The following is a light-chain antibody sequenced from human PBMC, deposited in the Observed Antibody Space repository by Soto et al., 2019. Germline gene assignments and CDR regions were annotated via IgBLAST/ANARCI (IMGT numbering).Light chain of an antibody. CDR3: QQYKDWPTIT. CDR1: QSITTQ. V-gene: IGKV3-15*01. CDR2: DTS. J-gene: IGKJ5*01. Sequence: IVMTQSPGTRSLSSGDRATLSCRASQSITTQLAWYQHKPGQTPRLLIYDTSTRATGVPARFSGSGSGPEFTLTINSLQSEDFAVYYCQQYKDWPTITFGQGTRLEIK.